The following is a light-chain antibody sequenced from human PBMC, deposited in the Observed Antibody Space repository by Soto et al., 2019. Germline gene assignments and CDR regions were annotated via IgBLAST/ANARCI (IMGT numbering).Light chain of an antibody. V-gene: IGLV2-14*01. CDR1: SSDVGGFNY. CDR3: SSYTTSTTVV. Sequence: QSVLTQPASVSGSPGQSITISCTGTSSDVGGFNYVSWYQQRPGNAPKLLIYDVSNRPSGVSDRFSGSKSGNTASLTISGLQAEDEADYYCSSYTTSTTVVFGGGTKVTVL. J-gene: IGLJ3*02. CDR2: DVS.